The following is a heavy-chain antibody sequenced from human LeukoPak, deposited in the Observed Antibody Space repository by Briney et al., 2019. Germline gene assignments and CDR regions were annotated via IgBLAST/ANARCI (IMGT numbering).Heavy chain of an antibody. Sequence: SGTLSLTCAVSGAPISSNNWWWSWVRQPPGKGLEWIGEIYHSGSTNYNPSLRSRVTMSVDKSKNQFSLELSSVTAADTAVYYCAGAEPRGIIWHPYWGQGTLVTVSS. J-gene: IGHJ4*02. CDR1: GAPISSNNW. V-gene: IGHV4-4*02. CDR2: IYHSGST. CDR3: AGAEPRGIIWHPY.